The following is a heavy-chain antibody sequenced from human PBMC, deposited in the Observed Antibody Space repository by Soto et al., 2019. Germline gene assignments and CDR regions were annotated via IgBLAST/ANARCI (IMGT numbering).Heavy chain of an antibody. Sequence: GASVKVSCKVSGYTLTELSMHWVRQAPGKGHEWMVDFDPEDGETIYAQKLQGRVTMTEDTSTDTAYMALSSLRSEDTAVYFCATFARLRFLEWLLSLDYWGQGTLVTVSS. J-gene: IGHJ4*02. D-gene: IGHD3-3*01. V-gene: IGHV1-24*01. CDR2: FDPEDGET. CDR3: ATFARLRFLEWLLSLDY. CDR1: GYTLTELS.